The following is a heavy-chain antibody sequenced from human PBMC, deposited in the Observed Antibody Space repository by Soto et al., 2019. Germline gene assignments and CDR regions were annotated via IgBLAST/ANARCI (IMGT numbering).Heavy chain of an antibody. V-gene: IGHV4-30-4*01. CDR1: GCSISSGDYY. D-gene: IGHD6-6*01. CDR3: ARERPDGARLDP. J-gene: IGHJ5*02. Sequence: QVQLQESGPGLVKPSQTLSLPCTVSGCSISSGDYYWSWIRQPPGKGLEWIGYIYYSGSTYYNPSLTSRVAISVDTSKNQFALKLSSVTAADTAVYYCARERPDGARLDPWGQGTLVTVSS. CDR2: IYYSGST.